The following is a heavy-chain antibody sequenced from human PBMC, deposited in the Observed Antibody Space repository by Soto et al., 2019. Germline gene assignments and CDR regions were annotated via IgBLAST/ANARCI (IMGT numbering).Heavy chain of an antibody. CDR2: IYYSGST. CDR1: GGSISSYY. CDR3: SRLFPPFPPPYDSSGYSFDP. Sequence: PSETLSLTCTVSGGSISSYYWSWIRQPPGKGLEWIGYIYYSGSTNYNPSFKSRVTISVDTSKNQFSLKLSSVTAADTAVYYFSRLFPPFPPPYDSSGYSFDPWGQGTLVTVSS. D-gene: IGHD3-22*01. J-gene: IGHJ5*02. V-gene: IGHV4-59*08.